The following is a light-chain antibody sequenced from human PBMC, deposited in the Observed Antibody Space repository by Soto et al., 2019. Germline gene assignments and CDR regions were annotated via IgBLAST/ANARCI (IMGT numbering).Light chain of an antibody. J-gene: IGKJ2*03. CDR3: QQSYYIPRS. CDR2: AAS. V-gene: IGKV1-39*01. CDR1: HNINNY. Sequence: IQMTQSPSSLSASVGDRVTISCRASHNINNYLNWYQQKPGTAPKPLIYAASSLQPGVPSRFNGSRSATDFTLTISSLQPEDSATYYCQQSYYIPRSFGQGTKLE.